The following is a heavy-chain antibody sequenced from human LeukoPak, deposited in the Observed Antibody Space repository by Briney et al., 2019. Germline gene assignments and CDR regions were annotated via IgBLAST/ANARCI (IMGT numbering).Heavy chain of an antibody. J-gene: IGHJ5*02. Sequence: HTGGSLRLSCVGSGFTFGSYAMSWVRQAPGKGLEWVSLISGSGGVTYYADSVKGRFTISKDNSKNTLYLQMNSLRAEDTATYYCAKEWDGPGTRLGWFDPWGQGTLVTVSS. D-gene: IGHD3-10*01. V-gene: IGHV3-23*01. CDR2: ISGSGGVT. CDR3: AKEWDGPGTRLGWFDP. CDR1: GFTFGSYA.